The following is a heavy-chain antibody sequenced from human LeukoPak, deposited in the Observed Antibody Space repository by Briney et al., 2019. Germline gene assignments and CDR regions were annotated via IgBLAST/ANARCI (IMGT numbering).Heavy chain of an antibody. J-gene: IGHJ4*02. CDR3: VRDYNYVPDY. V-gene: IGHV1-18*01. Sequence: ASVKVSCMASGYTFTSYGISWVRQAPGQGLEWMGWISAYNGETNYAPKFQGRLTMTTDTSTSTAYMELRSLTSDDTAVYYCVRDYNYVPDYWGQETLVTVSS. D-gene: IGHD3-16*01. CDR2: ISAYNGET. CDR1: GYTFTSYG.